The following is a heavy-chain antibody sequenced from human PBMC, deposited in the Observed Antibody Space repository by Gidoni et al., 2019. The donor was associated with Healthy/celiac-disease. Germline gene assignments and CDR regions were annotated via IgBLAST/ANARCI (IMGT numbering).Heavy chain of an antibody. CDR2: IKSNTAGATT. CDR3: EGAPRDYYMDV. CDR1: GFTCGNAW. Sequence: EVQLGESGGGLVKPGGSGRRSGAASGFTCGNAWMNWVRQAPGKGLEWVGRIKSNTAGATTAYAAPVKGRFTISRDDSTNTLYLHMNSLKTEDPAVYYCEGAPRDYYMDVWGKGTTVTVSS. J-gene: IGHJ6*03. V-gene: IGHV3-15*07.